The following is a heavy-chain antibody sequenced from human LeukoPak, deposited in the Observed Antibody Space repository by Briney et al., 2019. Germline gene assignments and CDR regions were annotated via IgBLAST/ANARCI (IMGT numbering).Heavy chain of an antibody. V-gene: IGHV3-74*01. CDR3: AKDKALNC. Sequence: GGSLRLSCAASGFTFSSYWMHWVRQAPGKGLVWVSRVNPDGSGTDYADSVKGRFTISRDNAKNSLFLQMNSLRAEDTAVYFCAKDKALNCWGQGTPVTVSS. CDR2: VNPDGSGT. J-gene: IGHJ4*02. CDR1: GFTFSSYW.